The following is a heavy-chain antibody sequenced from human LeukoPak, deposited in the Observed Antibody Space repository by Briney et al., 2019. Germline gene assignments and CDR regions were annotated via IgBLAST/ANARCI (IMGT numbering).Heavy chain of an antibody. CDR1: GFTFSNSA. J-gene: IGHJ4*02. D-gene: IGHD2-21*02. CDR3: AKEGAYCGGDCYSYFDY. CDR2: ISGSGGST. Sequence: GGSLRLSCAASGFTFSNSAMNWVRQAPGKGLEWVSVISGSGGSTYYADSVKGRFTVSSDNSKNTLYLQMNSLRLEDTAVYYCAKEGAYCGGDCYSYFDYWGQGTLVTVSS. V-gene: IGHV3-23*01.